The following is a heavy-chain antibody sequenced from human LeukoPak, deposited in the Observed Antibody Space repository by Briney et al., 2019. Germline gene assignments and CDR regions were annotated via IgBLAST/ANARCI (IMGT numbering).Heavy chain of an antibody. CDR2: VSGNGGST. CDR3: AKSPGSGDLFDY. CDR1: GFTFSSYA. D-gene: IGHD2-15*01. J-gene: IGHJ4*02. V-gene: IGHV3-23*01. Sequence: GGSLRHTCAASGFTFSSYAMSWVRQAPGKGLEWVSVVSGNGGSTNYADSVKARFTISRDNSKNTLYLQMNSLRAEDTAVYYCAKSPGSGDLFDYWGQGRLVTVSS.